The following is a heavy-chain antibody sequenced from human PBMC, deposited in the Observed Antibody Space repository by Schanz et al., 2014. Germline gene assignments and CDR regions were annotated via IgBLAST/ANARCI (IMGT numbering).Heavy chain of an antibody. CDR1: GFSFSDYY. D-gene: IGHD1-26*01. CDR3: ARNRGSGGQNWYFDL. Sequence: MQLLESGGGLIQPGGSLRLSCAASGFSFSDYYMSWIRQAPGKGLEWISFINTGSNYINYADSVKGRFTISRDNTKNSLFLQMNSLRAEDTAVYYCARNRGSGGQNWYFDLWGRGTLVTVSS. J-gene: IGHJ2*01. CDR2: INTGSNYI. V-gene: IGHV3-11*03.